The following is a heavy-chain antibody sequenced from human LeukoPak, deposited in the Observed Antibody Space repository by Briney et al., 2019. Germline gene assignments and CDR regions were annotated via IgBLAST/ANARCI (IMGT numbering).Heavy chain of an antibody. V-gene: IGHV1-46*01. J-gene: IGHJ6*03. CDR2: INPSGGST. D-gene: IGHD3-22*01. Sequence: ASVKVSCKASGYTFTSYYMHWVRQAPGQGLEWMGIINPSGGSTSYAQKFQGRVTMTRDMSTSTVYMELSSLRSEDTAVYYCARGRYYYDRGYYMDVWGKGTTVTVSS. CDR3: ARGRYYYDRGYYMDV. CDR1: GYTFTSYY.